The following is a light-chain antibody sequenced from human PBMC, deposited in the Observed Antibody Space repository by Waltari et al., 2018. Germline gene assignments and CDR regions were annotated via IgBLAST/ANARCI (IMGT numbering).Light chain of an antibody. CDR3: GQGSHLPYS. CDR2: EVS. CDR1: QSLVYSNGNTY. J-gene: IGKJ2*03. Sequence: DVVMTQSPLSLPITPGQPASISCRSSQSLVYSNGNTYLSWYQQKPGQPPRRLIYEVSNQDSGVPDRFSGSGAWTDFTLKISRVEAEDVGVYYCGQGSHLPYSFGQGTKVEIK. V-gene: IGKV2-30*01.